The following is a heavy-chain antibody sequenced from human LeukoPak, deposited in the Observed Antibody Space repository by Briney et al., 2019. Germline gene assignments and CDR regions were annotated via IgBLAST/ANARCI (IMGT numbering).Heavy chain of an antibody. V-gene: IGHV4-4*07. CDR1: GGSISSYY. CDR3: ARSQGEVTTNY. Sequence: PSETLSLTCTVSGGSISSYYWSWIRQPAGKGLEWVGRIYTSGSTNYNPSLKSRVTISVDVSKNQVSLKLSSVTAADTAVYYCARSQGEVTTNYWGQGTLVTVSS. CDR2: IYTSGST. J-gene: IGHJ4*02. D-gene: IGHD3-16*01.